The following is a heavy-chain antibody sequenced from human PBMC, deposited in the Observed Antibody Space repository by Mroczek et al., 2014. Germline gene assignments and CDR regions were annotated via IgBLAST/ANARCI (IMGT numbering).Heavy chain of an antibody. J-gene: IGHJ4*02. Sequence: SGAEVKKPGSSVKVSCKASGGTFSSYAISWVRQAPGQGLEWMGGITPIFGTANYAQKFQGRVTITADESTSTAYMELSSLRSEDTAVYYCARLGSNGYSYGSEYYFDYWGQGTLVTVSS. D-gene: IGHD5-18*01. CDR1: GGTFSSYA. V-gene: IGHV1-69*01. CDR2: ITPIFGTA. CDR3: ARLGSNGYSYGSEYYFDY.